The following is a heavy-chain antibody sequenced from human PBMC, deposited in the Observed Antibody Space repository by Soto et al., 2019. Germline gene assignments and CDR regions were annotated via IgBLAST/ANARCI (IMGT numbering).Heavy chain of an antibody. Sequence: QVQLQESGPGLVKPSQTLSLTCTVSGDSISSGGYYWSWIRQHPGKGLEWIGYIYYSGTTYYNPSLESRVXXSADTSENQFSLKVKSVTVADTAVYYCASTYYTGDSGPYDYWGQGTLVTVSS. CDR3: ASTYYTGDSGPYDY. CDR2: IYYSGTT. D-gene: IGHD1-26*01. CDR1: GDSISSGGYY. V-gene: IGHV4-31*03. J-gene: IGHJ4*02.